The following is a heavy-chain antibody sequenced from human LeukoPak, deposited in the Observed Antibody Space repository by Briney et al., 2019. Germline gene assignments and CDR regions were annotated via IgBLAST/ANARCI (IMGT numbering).Heavy chain of an antibody. D-gene: IGHD6-19*01. CDR3: ARQADIAVADCFDY. CDR1: GYTFSGYY. J-gene: IGHJ4*02. CDR2: INPNSGGT. Sequence: ASVKVSCKASGYTFSGYYMHWVRQAPGQGLEWMGWINPNSGGTNYAQKFQGRVTMTRDTSISTAYMELSRLRPDDTAVYYCARQADIAVADCFDYWGQGTLVTVSS. V-gene: IGHV1-2*02.